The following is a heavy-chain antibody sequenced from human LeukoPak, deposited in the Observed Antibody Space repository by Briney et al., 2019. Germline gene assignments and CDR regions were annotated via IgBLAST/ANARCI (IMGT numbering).Heavy chain of an antibody. V-gene: IGHV1-2*02. D-gene: IGHD3-9*01. Sequence: ASVRVSCKPSGSTFTGAYMHWVRQAPGQGLEWMGWINPNSGETKFAQKFQGRVTMTRDTSISTVYMDLGGLRSDDTAVYYCARVLFNSGYDYWGQGSLVTVSS. CDR3: ARVLFNSGYDY. CDR1: GSTFTGAY. CDR2: INPNSGET. J-gene: IGHJ4*02.